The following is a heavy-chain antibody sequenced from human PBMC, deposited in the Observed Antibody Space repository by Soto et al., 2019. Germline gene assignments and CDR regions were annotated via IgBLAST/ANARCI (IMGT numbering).Heavy chain of an antibody. CDR2: IYYSGTT. V-gene: IGHV4-59*01. D-gene: IGHD3-16*01. J-gene: IGHJ3*02. Sequence: SETLSLTCTVSGASITNYYWSWIRQSPGKGLEWIGYIYYSGTTNYNPSLKSRVTTSIDTSRNQFSLRLSSVTAADTAVYYCARELFQFGPRVGTFDIWGQGTLVTVSS. CDR3: ARELFQFGPRVGTFDI. CDR1: GASITNYY.